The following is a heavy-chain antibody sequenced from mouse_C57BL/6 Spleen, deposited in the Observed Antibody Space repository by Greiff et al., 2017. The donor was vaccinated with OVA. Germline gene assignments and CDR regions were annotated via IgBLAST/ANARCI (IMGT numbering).Heavy chain of an antibody. D-gene: IGHD1-1*01. CDR3: ARDHLITTVVDSYWYFDV. V-gene: IGHV5-4*01. Sequence: EVMLVESGGGLVKPGGSLKLSCAASGFTFSSYAMSWVSQTPGKRLEWVATISDGGSYTYYPDNVKGRFTISRDNAKNNLYLQMSHLKSEDTAMYYCARDHLITTVVDSYWYFDVWGTGTTVTVSS. CDR2: ISDGGSYT. CDR1: GFTFSSYA. J-gene: IGHJ1*03.